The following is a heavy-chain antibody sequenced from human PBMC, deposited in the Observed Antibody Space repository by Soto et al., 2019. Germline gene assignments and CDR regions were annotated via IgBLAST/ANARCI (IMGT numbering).Heavy chain of an antibody. D-gene: IGHD3-3*01. Sequence: SKTLSLTCLVSGGSISSSSYYWGWIRKPPGKGLEWIGSIYYSGSTYYNPSLKSRVTISVDTSKNQFSLKLSSVTAADMAVYYCARRKVLLAWLPHNWFDPWGQGTRVT. CDR1: GGSISSSSYY. J-gene: IGHJ5*02. CDR2: IYYSGST. CDR3: ARRKVLLAWLPHNWFDP. V-gene: IGHV4-39*01.